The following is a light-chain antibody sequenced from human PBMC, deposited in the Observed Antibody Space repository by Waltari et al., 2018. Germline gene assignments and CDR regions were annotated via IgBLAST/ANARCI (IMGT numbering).Light chain of an antibody. Sequence: EIVMTQSPAILSVSPGESATLSCRASQGVSSHLAWYQQKPGQAPRLLIYGASTRATGVPVRFSGSGSGIEFTLTISSLQSEDFAAYYCQHYFNWPRTFGQGTKVEVK. V-gene: IGKV3-15*01. CDR1: QGVSSH. J-gene: IGKJ1*01. CDR3: QHYFNWPRT. CDR2: GAS.